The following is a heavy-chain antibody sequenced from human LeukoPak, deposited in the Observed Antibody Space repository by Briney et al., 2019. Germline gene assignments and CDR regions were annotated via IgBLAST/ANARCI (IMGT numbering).Heavy chain of an antibody. V-gene: IGHV3-23*01. Sequence: PGGSLRLSCAASGFTFSSYAMSWVRQAPGKGLKWVSAISGSGGSTYYADSVKGRFTISRDNSKNTLYLQMNSLRAEDTAVYYCAKVLITMVRGAMLGYYFDYWGQGTLVTVSS. CDR3: AKVLITMVRGAMLGYYFDY. CDR2: ISGSGGST. D-gene: IGHD3-10*01. CDR1: GFTFSSYA. J-gene: IGHJ4*02.